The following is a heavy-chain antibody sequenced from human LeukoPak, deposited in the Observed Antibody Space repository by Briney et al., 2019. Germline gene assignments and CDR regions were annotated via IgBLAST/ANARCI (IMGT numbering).Heavy chain of an antibody. V-gene: IGHV3-23*01. Sequence: PGGSLRLSCAASGFIFSNYAMTWVRQAPGKGLEWVSTISGSDGSTYYADSVRGRFTIFRDDSKNTLYLQMNSLRADDTAVYYCAKMGTTTTQTTRLDYWGQGTLVTVSS. D-gene: IGHD1-7*01. J-gene: IGHJ4*02. CDR2: ISGSDGST. CDR3: AKMGTTTTQTTRLDY. CDR1: GFIFSNYA.